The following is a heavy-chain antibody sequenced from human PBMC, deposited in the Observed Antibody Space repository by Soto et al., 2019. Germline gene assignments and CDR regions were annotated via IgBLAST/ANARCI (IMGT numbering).Heavy chain of an antibody. V-gene: IGHV1-69*13. J-gene: IGHJ4*02. D-gene: IGHD3-3*01. CDR3: EIDRIRFLESPIGPLLS. CDR1: GGTFSSYA. Sequence: SVKVSCKASGGTFSSYAISWVRQAPGQGLEWMGGIIPIFGTANYAQKFQGRVTITADESTSTAYMELSSLRSEDTAVYYCEIDRIRFLESPIGPLLSWCQGTLVNVSS. CDR2: IIPIFGTA.